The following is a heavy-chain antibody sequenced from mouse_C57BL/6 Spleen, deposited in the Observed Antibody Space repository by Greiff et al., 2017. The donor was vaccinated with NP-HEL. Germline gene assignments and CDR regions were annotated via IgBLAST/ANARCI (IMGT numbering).Heavy chain of an antibody. D-gene: IGHD2-4*01. CDR3: ARLYYDYDGFAY. CDR2: ISYDGSN. Sequence: ESGPGLVKPSQSLSLTCSVTGYSITSGYYWNWIRQFPGNKLEWMGYISYDGSNNYNPSLKNRISITRDTSKNQFVLKLNSVTTEDTATYYCARLYYDYDGFAYWGQGTLVTVSA. CDR1: GYSITSGYY. V-gene: IGHV3-6*01. J-gene: IGHJ3*01.